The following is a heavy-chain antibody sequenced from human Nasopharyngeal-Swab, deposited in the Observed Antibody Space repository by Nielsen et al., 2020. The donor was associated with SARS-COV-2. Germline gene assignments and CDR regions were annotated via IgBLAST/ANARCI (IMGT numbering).Heavy chain of an antibody. D-gene: IGHD3-16*02. V-gene: IGHV4-59*13. CDR1: NGSINSYY. CDR3: ARVALGSYLRGRGMDV. CDR2: IYFSGST. Sequence: SETLSLTCTVSNGSINSYYWSWIRQPPGQGLEWIGYIYFSGSTSYNPSLKSRVTMSVDTSKNQFSLNLTSVTAADTAVYYCARVALGSYLRGRGMDVWGQGTTVTVSS. J-gene: IGHJ6*02.